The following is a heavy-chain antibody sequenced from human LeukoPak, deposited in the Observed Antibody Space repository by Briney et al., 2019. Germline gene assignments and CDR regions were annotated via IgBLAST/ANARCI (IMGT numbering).Heavy chain of an antibody. D-gene: IGHD3-22*01. V-gene: IGHV3-7*01. CDR3: ARDGGYYYDSSGYSY. CDR1: GFTFSSYW. Sequence: GGSLRLSCAASGFTFSSYWMSWVRQAPGKGLEWVANIKQDGSEKYYVDSVKDRFTISRDNAKNSLYLQMNSLRAGDTAVYYCARDGGYYYDSSGYSYWGQGTLVTVSS. CDR2: IKQDGSEK. J-gene: IGHJ4*02.